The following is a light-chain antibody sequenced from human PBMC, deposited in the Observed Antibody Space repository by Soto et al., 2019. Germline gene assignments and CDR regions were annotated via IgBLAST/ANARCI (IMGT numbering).Light chain of an antibody. CDR1: QSLVYSDGNTY. CDR2: KVS. J-gene: IGKJ2*01. Sequence: DVVMTQSPLSLPVTLGQPASISCRSSQSLVYSDGNTYLNWFQQRLGQSPRRLIYKVSNRDSGVPDRFSGSGSGTDFTLKISRVEAEDVGVYYCMQGTHQTRIPFGQGTKLEIK. CDR3: MQGTHQTRIP. V-gene: IGKV2-30*01.